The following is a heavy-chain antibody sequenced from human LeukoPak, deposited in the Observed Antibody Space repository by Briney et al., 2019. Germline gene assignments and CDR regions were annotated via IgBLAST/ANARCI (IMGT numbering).Heavy chain of an antibody. Sequence: SGTLSLTCAVSGGSISSDYWWSWVRQPPGKGLEYTGEIHYSGTTNYNPSLKSRVTISLDKSKNQFSLNLNSVTAADTAVFYCARGSHDTIRGVLDIWGQGTMVTVSS. CDR3: ARGSHDTIRGVLDI. V-gene: IGHV4-4*02. J-gene: IGHJ3*02. CDR2: IHYSGTT. D-gene: IGHD3-10*01. CDR1: GGSISSDYW.